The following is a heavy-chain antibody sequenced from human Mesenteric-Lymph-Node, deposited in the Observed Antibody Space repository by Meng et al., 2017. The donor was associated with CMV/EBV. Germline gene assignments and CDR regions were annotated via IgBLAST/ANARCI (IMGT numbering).Heavy chain of an antibody. Sequence: ASVKVSCKASGYTFTNYDIYWMRQATGQGPEWMGWMNPNSGKTGYAQKFQGRVTLTRNTSISTAYMELSSLRSEDTAVYYCARDPPSRFDDAFDIWGQGTMVTVSS. CDR3: ARDPPSRFDDAFDI. CDR1: GYTFTNYD. D-gene: IGHD3-3*01. CDR2: MNPNSGKT. V-gene: IGHV1-8*01. J-gene: IGHJ3*02.